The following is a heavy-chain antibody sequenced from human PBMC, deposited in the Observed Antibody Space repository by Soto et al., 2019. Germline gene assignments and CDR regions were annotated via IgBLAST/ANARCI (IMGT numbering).Heavy chain of an antibody. D-gene: IGHD2-15*01. J-gene: IGHJ4*02. Sequence: PGGSLRLSCAASGFTFSSFSMIWVRQAPGKGLERVSSISSSSAYIYYTDSVRGRFTISRDNAKNSLYLQMNSLRAEDTAVYYCARDIVATAYADYWGRGTLVTVSS. CDR2: ISSSSAYI. CDR1: GFTFSSFS. V-gene: IGHV3-21*01. CDR3: ARDIVATAYADY.